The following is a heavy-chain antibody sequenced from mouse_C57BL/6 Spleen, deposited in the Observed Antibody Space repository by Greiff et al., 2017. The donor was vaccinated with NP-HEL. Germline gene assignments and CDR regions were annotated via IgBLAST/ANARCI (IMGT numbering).Heavy chain of an antibody. CDR3: AMLGNYGYYAMDY. V-gene: IGHV1-74*01. D-gene: IGHD2-1*01. Sequence: VQLQQPGAELVKPGASVKVSCKASGYTFTSYWMHWVKQRPGQGLEWIGRIHPSDSDTNYNQKFKGKDTLTVDKSSSTAYMQLSSLTSEDSAVYYCAMLGNYGYYAMDYWGQGTSVTVAS. CDR1: GYTFTSYW. J-gene: IGHJ4*01. CDR2: IHPSDSDT.